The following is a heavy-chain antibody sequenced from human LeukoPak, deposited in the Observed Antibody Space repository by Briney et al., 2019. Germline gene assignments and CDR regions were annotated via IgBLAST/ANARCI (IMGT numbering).Heavy chain of an antibody. CDR3: AKEGAQYYDFWSGYYTAYYYGMDV. D-gene: IGHD3-3*01. J-gene: IGHJ6*02. Sequence: GGSLRLSCAASGFTFSSYAMHWVRQAPGKGLEWVAVISYDGSNKYYADSVKGRFTISRDNSKNTLYLQMNSLRAEDTAVYYCAKEGAQYYDFWSGYYTAYYYGMDVWGQGTTVTVSS. CDR2: ISYDGSNK. V-gene: IGHV3-30-3*01. CDR1: GFTFSSYA.